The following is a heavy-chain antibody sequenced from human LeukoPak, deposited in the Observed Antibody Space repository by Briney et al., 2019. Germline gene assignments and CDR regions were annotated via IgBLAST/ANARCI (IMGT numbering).Heavy chain of an antibody. CDR2: ISGSGGST. J-gene: IGHJ4*02. CDR3: AKDRGPITDY. Sequence: GGSLRLSCAASGFTFSSYAMSWVRQAPGKGLEWVSGISGSGGSTYYADSVKGRFTISRDNSKNTLYLQMISLRAEDTAVYYCAKDRGPITDYWGQGTLVTVSS. CDR1: GFTFSSYA. D-gene: IGHD5-12*01. V-gene: IGHV3-23*01.